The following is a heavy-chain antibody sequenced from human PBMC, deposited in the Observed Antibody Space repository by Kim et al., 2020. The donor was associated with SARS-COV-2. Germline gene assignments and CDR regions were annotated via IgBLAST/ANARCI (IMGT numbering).Heavy chain of an antibody. V-gene: IGHV4-59*01. CDR3: ARAGGGYCSSTSCWGNWFDP. J-gene: IGHJ5*02. D-gene: IGHD2-2*01. Sequence: SETLSLTCTVSGGSISSYYWSWIRQPPGKGLEWIGYIYYSGSTNYNPSLKSRVTISVDTSKNQFSLKLSSVTAADTAVYYCARAGGGYCSSTSCWGNWFDPWGQGTLVTVSS. CDR2: IYYSGST. CDR1: GGSISSYY.